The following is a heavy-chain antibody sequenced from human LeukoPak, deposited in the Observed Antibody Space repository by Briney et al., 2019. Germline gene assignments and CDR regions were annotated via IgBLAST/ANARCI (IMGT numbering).Heavy chain of an antibody. CDR2: INPNSGT. D-gene: IGHD4-17*01. V-gene: IGHV1-2*02. CDR3: AGGEYGSWFDP. J-gene: IGHJ5*02. Sequence: ASVKVSCKASGYTFSGYYIHWVRQGPGQGLEWMGWINPNSGTNYAQNFQGRVTMTRDTSICTAYMELSRLRSDDTAVYYCAGGEYGSWFDPWGQGTLLTVSS. CDR1: GYTFSGYY.